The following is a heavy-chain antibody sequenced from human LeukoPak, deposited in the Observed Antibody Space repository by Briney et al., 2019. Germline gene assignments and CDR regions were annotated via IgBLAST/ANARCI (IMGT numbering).Heavy chain of an antibody. CDR2: ITWNSDDM. CDR1: GFTFYGYG. J-gene: IGHJ4*02. D-gene: IGHD3-9*01. Sequence: GGSLRLSCAASGFTFYGYGMYWVRQAPGKGLEGVSGITWNSDDMAYADSVKGRFTISRDNAKNCLYLQMNSLRVEDTALYYCTKVTDWRTGFDYWGQGTLVTVSS. V-gene: IGHV3-9*01. CDR3: TKVTDWRTGFDY.